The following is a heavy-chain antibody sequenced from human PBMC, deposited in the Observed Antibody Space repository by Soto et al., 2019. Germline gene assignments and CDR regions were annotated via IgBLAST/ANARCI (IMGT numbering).Heavy chain of an antibody. V-gene: IGHV3-64D*06. CDR1: AFIFSAFA. CDR2: ISYNGGST. CDR3: VRGPIQGSSVFGPLDF. Sequence: EMQLVESGGGLVQPGGSLRLSCSASAFIFSAFAMYWVRQAPGKGLEYVSVISYNGGSTYYADSVKGRFTISRDNSKNTVYLQMSSLRAEDTAVYYCVRGPIQGSSVFGPLDFWGQGTLVTVSS. J-gene: IGHJ4*02. D-gene: IGHD3-3*01.